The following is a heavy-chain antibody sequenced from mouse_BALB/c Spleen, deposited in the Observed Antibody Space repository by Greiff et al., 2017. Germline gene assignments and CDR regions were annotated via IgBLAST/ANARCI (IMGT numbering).Heavy chain of an antibody. V-gene: IGHV2-6-7*01. D-gene: IGHD2-4*01. CDR3: ARDYDYDGYWYFDV. J-gene: IGHJ1*01. CDR2: IWGDGST. Sequence: QVQLQESGPGLVAPSQSLSITCTVSGFSLTGYGVNWVRQPPGKGLEWLGMIWGDGSTDYNSALKSRLSISKDNSKSQVFLKMNSLQTDDTARYYCARDYDYDGYWYFDVWGAGTTVTVSS. CDR1: GFSLTGYG.